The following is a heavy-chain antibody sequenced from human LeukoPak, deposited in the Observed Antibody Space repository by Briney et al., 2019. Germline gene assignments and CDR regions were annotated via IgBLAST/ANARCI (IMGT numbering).Heavy chain of an antibody. J-gene: IGHJ4*02. Sequence: SETLSLTCAVSGGSINGYYWSWIRQPPGKGLEWIGYISYSGSTDYNPSLKSRVTISIDTSRNQFSLKLSSVTAADTAVYYCARGQRGFPYWGQGTPVTVSS. CDR3: ARGQRGFPY. CDR1: GGSINGYY. CDR2: ISYSGST. V-gene: IGHV4-59*01. D-gene: IGHD5-12*01.